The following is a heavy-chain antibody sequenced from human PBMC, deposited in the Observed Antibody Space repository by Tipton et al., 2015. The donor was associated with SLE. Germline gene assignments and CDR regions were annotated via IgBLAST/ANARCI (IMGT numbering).Heavy chain of an antibody. CDR3: ARGVSYSSSHLDYMDV. CDR1: GYTFTGYY. V-gene: IGHV1-2*02. Sequence: QLVQSGAEVKKPGASVKVSCKASGYTFTGYYMHWVRQAPGQGLEWMGWINPNSGGTNYAQKFQGRVTMTRDTSISTAYMDLSRLRSDDTAVYYCARGVSYSSSHLDYMDVWGKGTTVTVSS. J-gene: IGHJ6*03. D-gene: IGHD6-13*01. CDR2: INPNSGGT.